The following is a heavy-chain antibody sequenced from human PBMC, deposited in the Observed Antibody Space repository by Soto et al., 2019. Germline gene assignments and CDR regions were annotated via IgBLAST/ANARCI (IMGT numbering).Heavy chain of an antibody. CDR3: ARGPTVVVAATRTLDY. J-gene: IGHJ4*02. D-gene: IGHD2-15*01. Sequence: SETLSLTCAVYGGSFSGYYWSWIRQPPGKGLEWIGEINHSGSTNYNPSLKSRVTISVDTSKNQFSLKLSSVTAADTAVYYCARGPTVVVAATRTLDYWGLGTLVTVSS. CDR2: INHSGST. V-gene: IGHV4-34*01. CDR1: GGSFSGYY.